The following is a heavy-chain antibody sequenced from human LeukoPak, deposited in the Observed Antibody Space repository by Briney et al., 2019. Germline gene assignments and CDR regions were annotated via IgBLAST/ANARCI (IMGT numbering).Heavy chain of an antibody. V-gene: IGHV3-23*01. Sequence: GGSLRLSCAASGFTFSSYAMSWVRQAPGKGLGWVSAISGSGGSTYYADSVKGRFTISRDNSKNTLYLQMNSLRAEDTAVYYCAKSSSGSYFPFDYWGQGTLVTVSS. CDR3: AKSSSGSYFPFDY. CDR1: GFTFSSYA. J-gene: IGHJ4*02. CDR2: ISGSGGST. D-gene: IGHD1-26*01.